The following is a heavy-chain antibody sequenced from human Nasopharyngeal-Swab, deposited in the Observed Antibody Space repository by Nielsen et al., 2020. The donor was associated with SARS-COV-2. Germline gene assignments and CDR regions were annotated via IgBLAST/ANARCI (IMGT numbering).Heavy chain of an antibody. Sequence: VRQAPGKGLEWVAVIWYDGSNKYYEDSVEGRFTISRDNSKNTLYLQMNSLRAEDTAVYYCARGYSGYYYFDYWGQGTLVTVSS. CDR2: IWYDGSNK. V-gene: IGHV3-33*01. D-gene: IGHD5-12*01. J-gene: IGHJ4*02. CDR3: ARGYSGYYYFDY.